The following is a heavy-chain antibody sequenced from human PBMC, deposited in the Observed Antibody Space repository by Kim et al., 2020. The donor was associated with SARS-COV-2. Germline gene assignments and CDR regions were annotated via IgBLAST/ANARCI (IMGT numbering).Heavy chain of an antibody. D-gene: IGHD2-15*01. CDR3: AKGPWGGGCSQDY. Sequence: GGSLRLSCAASGFTFSAFAMSWVRQAPGKGLEWVSIIECNDNTTHYAESVKGRFTISRDNSKNTLYLQMNSLRAEDTAVYYCAKGPWGGGCSQDYWGHGT. CDR2: IECNDNTT. V-gene: IGHV3-23*05. CDR1: GFTFSAFA. J-gene: IGHJ4*01.